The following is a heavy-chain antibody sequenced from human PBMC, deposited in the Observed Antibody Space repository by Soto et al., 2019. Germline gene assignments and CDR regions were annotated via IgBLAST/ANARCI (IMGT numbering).Heavy chain of an antibody. V-gene: IGHV4-39*01. CDR1: GGSISSSSYY. D-gene: IGHD3-3*01. CDR3: ARHIDAISLFDP. J-gene: IGHJ5*02. CDR2: IYYSGST. Sequence: ETLSLTCTVSGGSISSSSYYWGWIRQPPGKGLEWIGSIYYSGSTYYNPSLKSRVTISVDTSKNQFSLKLSSVTAADTAVYYCARHIDAISLFDPWGQGTLVTVSS.